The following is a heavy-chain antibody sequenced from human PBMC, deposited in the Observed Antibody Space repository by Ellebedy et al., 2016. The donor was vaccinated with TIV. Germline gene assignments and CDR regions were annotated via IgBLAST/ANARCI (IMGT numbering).Heavy chain of an antibody. J-gene: IGHJ4*02. CDR2: LAGNGVRE. CDR3: ASDPVAGSVN. CDR1: GFTFNIYA. D-gene: IGHD6-19*01. Sequence: GESLKISXATSGFTFNIYAMTWVRQAPGRGLEWVSSLAGNGVREYYADSVKGRFTISRDNSQNTLYLQMNSLRAEDTAVYYCASDPVAGSVNWGQGILVTVSS. V-gene: IGHV3-23*01.